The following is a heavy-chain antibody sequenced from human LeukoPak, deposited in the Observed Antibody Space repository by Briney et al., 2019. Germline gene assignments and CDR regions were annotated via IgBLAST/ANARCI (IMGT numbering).Heavy chain of an antibody. V-gene: IGHV3-30-3*01. CDR1: GFTFSSYA. Sequence: GGSLRLSCAASGFTFSSYAMHWVRQAPGKGLEWVAVISYDGSNKYYAGSVKGRFTISRDNSKNTLYLQMNSLRAEDTAVYYCARAMAVAGTAYYYGMDVWGQGTTVTVSS. D-gene: IGHD6-19*01. J-gene: IGHJ6*02. CDR3: ARAMAVAGTAYYYGMDV. CDR2: ISYDGSNK.